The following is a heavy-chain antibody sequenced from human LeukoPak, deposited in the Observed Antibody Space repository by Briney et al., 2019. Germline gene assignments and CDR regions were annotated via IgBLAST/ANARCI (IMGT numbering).Heavy chain of an antibody. CDR1: GFPFSNYW. J-gene: IGHJ4*02. CDR3: ERGYYSSSRFAS. D-gene: IGHD6-13*01. Sequence: PGGSLRLSCAASGFPFSNYWMHWVRQAPGKGLVWVSRVSSDGSTTNYADSVKGRFTISRDNAENTLYMRMNSLRPEDTAVYYCERGYYSSSRFASGGKEPLVTVPS. CDR2: VSSDGSTT. V-gene: IGHV3-74*01.